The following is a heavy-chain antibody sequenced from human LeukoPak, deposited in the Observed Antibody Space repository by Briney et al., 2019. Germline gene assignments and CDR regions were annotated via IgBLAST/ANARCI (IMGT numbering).Heavy chain of an antibody. V-gene: IGHV1-69*13. CDR3: ARGEDSSSLVGP. J-gene: IGHJ4*02. CDR2: IIPIFGTA. CDR1: GGTFSSYA. Sequence: SVKVSCEASGGTFSSYAISWVRQAPGQGLEWMGGIIPIFGTANYAQKFQGRVTITADESTSTAYMELSSLRSEDTAVYYCARGEDSSSLVGPWGQGTLVTVSS. D-gene: IGHD6-13*01.